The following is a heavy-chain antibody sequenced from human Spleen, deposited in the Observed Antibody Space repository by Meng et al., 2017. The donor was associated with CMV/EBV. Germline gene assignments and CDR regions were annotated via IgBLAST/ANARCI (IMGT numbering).Heavy chain of an antibody. J-gene: IGHJ6*02. CDR3: AKDRGCSSTSCYGMDV. CDR1: GFTFDDYA. D-gene: IGHD2-2*01. Sequence: SLKISCAASGFTFDDYAMHWVRQAPGKGLEWVSGISWNSGSIGYADSVKGRFTISRGNAKNSLYLQMNSLRAEDTALYYCAKDRGCSSTSCYGMDVWGQGTTVTVSS. CDR2: ISWNSGSI. V-gene: IGHV3-9*01.